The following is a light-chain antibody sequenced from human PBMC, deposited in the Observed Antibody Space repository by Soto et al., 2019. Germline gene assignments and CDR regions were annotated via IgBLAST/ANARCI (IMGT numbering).Light chain of an antibody. CDR3: QQHGSSPWT. V-gene: IGKV3-20*01. Sequence: EIVLTQSPGTLSLSPGERATLSCRASQSVTGTCLAWYQQKPGEAPSLLIYGASSRATGIPDRFSSSGAARDITLIISRREQEDVAVYYCQQHGSSPWTFGQGTKVEIK. J-gene: IGKJ1*01. CDR1: QSVTGTC. CDR2: GAS.